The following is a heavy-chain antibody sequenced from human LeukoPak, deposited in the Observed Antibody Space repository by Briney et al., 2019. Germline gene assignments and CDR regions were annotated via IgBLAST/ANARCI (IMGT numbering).Heavy chain of an antibody. D-gene: IGHD2-15*01. CDR1: GGTFSSYA. V-gene: IGHV1-69*01. J-gene: IGHJ4*02. CDR2: IIPIFGTA. CDR3: ARDVGYCSGGSCYQFDY. Sequence: SVKVSCKAPGGTFSSYAISWVRQAPGQGLEWMGGIIPIFGTANYAQKFQGRVTITADESTSTAYMELSSLRSEDTAVYYCARDVGYCSGGSCYQFDYWGQGTLVTVSS.